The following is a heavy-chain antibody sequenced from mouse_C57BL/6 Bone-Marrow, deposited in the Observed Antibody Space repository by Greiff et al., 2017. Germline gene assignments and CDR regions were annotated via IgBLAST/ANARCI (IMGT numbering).Heavy chain of an antibody. CDR3: ARKDYGSSYAMDY. Sequence: VQLKQSGAELVRPGSSVKMSCKTSGYTFTSYGINWVKQRPGQGREWIGYIYIGNGYTEYNEKFKGKATLTSDTSSSTAYMQLSSLTSEDSAIYFCARKDYGSSYAMDYWGQGTSVTVSS. V-gene: IGHV1-58*01. D-gene: IGHD1-1*01. CDR1: GYTFTSYG. J-gene: IGHJ4*01. CDR2: IYIGNGYT.